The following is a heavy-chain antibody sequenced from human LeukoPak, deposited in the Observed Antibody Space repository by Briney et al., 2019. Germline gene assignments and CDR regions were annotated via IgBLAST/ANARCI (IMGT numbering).Heavy chain of an antibody. Sequence: SETLSLTCAVYGGSFSGYYWSWIRQPPGKGLEWIGEINHSGSTNYNPSLKSRVTISVDTSKNQFSLKLSSVTAADTAVYYCAREPRECSSSWYSDVFDYWGQGTLVTVSS. CDR3: AREPRECSSSWYSDVFDY. D-gene: IGHD6-13*01. CDR1: GGSFSGYY. J-gene: IGHJ4*02. V-gene: IGHV4-34*01. CDR2: INHSGST.